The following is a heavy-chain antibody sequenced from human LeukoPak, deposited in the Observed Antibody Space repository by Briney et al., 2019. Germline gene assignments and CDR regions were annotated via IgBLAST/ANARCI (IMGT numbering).Heavy chain of an antibody. J-gene: IGHJ4*02. CDR3: AGSYDYVWGSYRETPYYFDS. CDR2: INHSGST. Sequence: SETLSLTCSVYGGSFSGYYWSWIRQPPGKGLEWIGEINHSGSTYNNPSLKSRVTISVDTSKNQFSLKLSSVTAADTAVYYCAGSYDYVWGSYRETPYYFDSWGQGTLVTVSS. D-gene: IGHD3-16*02. CDR1: GGSFSGYY. V-gene: IGHV4-34*01.